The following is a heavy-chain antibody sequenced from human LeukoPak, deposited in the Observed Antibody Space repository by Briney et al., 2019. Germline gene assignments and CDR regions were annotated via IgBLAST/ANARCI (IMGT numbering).Heavy chain of an antibody. CDR3: VRHISTNTGYFDS. J-gene: IGHJ4*02. CDR2: VYYDGTS. CDR1: GGSINSHSYY. Sequence: PSETLSLTCTVSGGSINSHSYYWGWIRQPPGKGLEWIVSVYYDGTSYSNPFLKTRVGVFVAPSRVQFSLDLDFVTAADTALYYCVRHISTNTGYFDSCGQGTLVSVSS. V-gene: IGHV4-39*01. D-gene: IGHD5-24*01.